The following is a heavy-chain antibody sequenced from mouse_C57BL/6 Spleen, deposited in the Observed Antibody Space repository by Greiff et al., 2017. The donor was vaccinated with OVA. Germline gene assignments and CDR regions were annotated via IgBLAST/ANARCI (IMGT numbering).Heavy chain of an antibody. D-gene: IGHD6-2*01. V-gene: IGHV1-82*01. CDR1: GYAFSSSW. CDR2: IYPGDGDT. J-gene: IGHJ2*01. Sequence: VQLQQSGPELVKPGASVKISCKASGYAFSSSWMNWVKQRPGKGLEWIGRIYPGDGDTNYNGKFKGKATLTADKSSSTAYMQLSSLTSEDSAVYFCAEGVGLFFDYWGQGTTLTVSS. CDR3: AEGVGLFFDY.